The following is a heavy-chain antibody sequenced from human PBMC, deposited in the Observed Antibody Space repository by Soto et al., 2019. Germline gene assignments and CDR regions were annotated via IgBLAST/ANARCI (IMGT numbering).Heavy chain of an antibody. Sequence: QVQLQQWGAGLLKPSETLSLPCAVYGGSFSGYYWSWIRQPPGKGLEWIGEITHSGSTNYNPSLNSRVTISVDTSKSQFSLKLSSVTAADTAVYYCARAASKPPNPGINWCDPWGQGTLVTVSS. V-gene: IGHV4-34*01. CDR1: GGSFSGYY. D-gene: IGHD4-4*01. CDR2: ITHSGST. J-gene: IGHJ5*02. CDR3: ARAASKPPNPGINWCDP.